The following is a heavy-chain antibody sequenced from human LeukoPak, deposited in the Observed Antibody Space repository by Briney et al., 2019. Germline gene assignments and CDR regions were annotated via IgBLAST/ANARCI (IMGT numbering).Heavy chain of an antibody. Sequence: PGGSLRLSCAASGFTFSSYGMHWVRQAPGKGLEWVAFIRYDGSNKYYADSVKGRFTISRDNSKNTLYLQMNSLRAEDTAVYYCAKDHLNSGYDFSPDYWGQGTLVTVSS. CDR2: IRYDGSNK. V-gene: IGHV3-30*02. J-gene: IGHJ4*02. CDR3: AKDHLNSGYDFSPDY. D-gene: IGHD5-12*01. CDR1: GFTFSSYG.